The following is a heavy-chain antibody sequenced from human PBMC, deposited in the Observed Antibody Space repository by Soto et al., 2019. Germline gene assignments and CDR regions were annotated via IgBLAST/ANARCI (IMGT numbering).Heavy chain of an antibody. CDR2: IYYSGST. CDR3: ARHRRSDSWSGYATSHFDY. Sequence: QLQLQESGPGLVKPSETLSLTCTVSGGSISSSSYYWGWIRQPPGKGMEWIGSIYYSGSTYYNPAVKSRVAISVETSKNQFSLTLSTVTAAVTAVYYCARHRRSDSWSGYATSHFDYWGQGTLVTVSS. CDR1: GGSISSSSYY. V-gene: IGHV4-39*01. J-gene: IGHJ4*02. D-gene: IGHD3-3*01.